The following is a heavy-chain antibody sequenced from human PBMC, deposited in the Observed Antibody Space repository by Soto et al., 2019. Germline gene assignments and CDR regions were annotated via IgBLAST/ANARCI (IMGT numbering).Heavy chain of an antibody. D-gene: IGHD3-22*01. CDR3: ARSVVVVYYYYYGMDV. J-gene: IGHJ6*02. Sequence: ASVKVSCKASGGTFSSYAISWVRQAPGQGLEWKGGIIPIFGTANYAQKFQGRVTITADESTSTAYMELSSLRSEDTAVYYCARSVVVVYYYYYGMDVWGQGTTVTVSS. V-gene: IGHV1-69*13. CDR1: GGTFSSYA. CDR2: IIPIFGTA.